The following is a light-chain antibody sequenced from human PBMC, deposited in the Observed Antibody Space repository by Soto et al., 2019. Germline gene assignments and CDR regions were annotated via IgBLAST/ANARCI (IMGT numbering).Light chain of an antibody. CDR3: QQYDNLPVT. CDR2: AAS. Sequence: DIQMTQSPSSLSASVGDRVTITCQASQDISNSLNWYQQKPGKVPKLLIYAASNLGTGVPSRFSGSASGTDFTLTISSLQPEDIATYCCQQYDNLPVTFGGGTKVEIK. CDR1: QDISNS. V-gene: IGKV1-33*01. J-gene: IGKJ4*01.